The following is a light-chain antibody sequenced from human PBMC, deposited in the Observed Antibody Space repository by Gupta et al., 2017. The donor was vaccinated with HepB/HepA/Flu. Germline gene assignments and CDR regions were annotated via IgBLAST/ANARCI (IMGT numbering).Light chain of an antibody. CDR3: MQALQTSYT. Sequence: DIVVTQSPLSLPVTPGEPASISCRSSQSLLHRNGYNYLDWYLQKPGQSPQLLIYLGSNRAAGVPDRFSGSGSGTDFTLKISRVEAEDVGIYYCMQALQTSYTFGQGTKLEIK. CDR2: LGS. J-gene: IGKJ2*01. CDR1: QSLLHRNGYNY. V-gene: IGKV2-28*01.